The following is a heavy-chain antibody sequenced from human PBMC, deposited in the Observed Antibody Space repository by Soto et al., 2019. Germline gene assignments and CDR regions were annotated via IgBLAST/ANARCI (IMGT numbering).Heavy chain of an antibody. CDR3: ARVPHCSSTSCYRRGIHAFDI. D-gene: IGHD2-2*01. CDR1: GGSISSYY. CDR2: IYYSGST. Sequence: SETLSLTCTVSGGSISSYYWSWIRQPPGKGLEWIGYIYYSGSTNYNPSLKSRVTISVDTSKNQFSLKLSSVTAADTAVYYCARVPHCSSTSCYRRGIHAFDIWGQGTMVTVSS. V-gene: IGHV4-59*01. J-gene: IGHJ3*02.